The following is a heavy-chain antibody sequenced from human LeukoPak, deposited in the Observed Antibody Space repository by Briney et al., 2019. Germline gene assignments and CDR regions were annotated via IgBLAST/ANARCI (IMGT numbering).Heavy chain of an antibody. CDR3: VREGRVSGYDFDC. D-gene: IGHD5-12*01. V-gene: IGHV3-74*03. Sequence: GGSLRLSCAASGFTFSSYWMHWVRHVPGKGLMWVSRINSDGSSITYADSVKGRFAISRDNAKNTLYLQMNSLRVEDMAVYYCVREGRVSGYDFDCWGQGTLVTVSS. CDR1: GFTFSSYW. CDR2: INSDGSSI. J-gene: IGHJ4*02.